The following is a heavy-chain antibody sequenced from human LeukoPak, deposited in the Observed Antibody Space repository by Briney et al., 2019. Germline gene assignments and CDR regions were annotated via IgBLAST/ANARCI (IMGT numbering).Heavy chain of an antibody. J-gene: IGHJ4*02. D-gene: IGHD2-2*01. CDR3: ARLPYCSSTTCYSPYYFDY. CDR2: IHHSGST. V-gene: IGHV4-38-2*01. CDR1: GFSISSGHY. Sequence: SETLPVTCGVSGFSISSGHYWGWIRQPPGEGLEWIGSIHHSGSTYYNPSLKSRVTISVDTSKNQFSLNLSSVTAADTAVYYCARLPYCSSTTCYSPYYFDYWGQGTLVTVSS.